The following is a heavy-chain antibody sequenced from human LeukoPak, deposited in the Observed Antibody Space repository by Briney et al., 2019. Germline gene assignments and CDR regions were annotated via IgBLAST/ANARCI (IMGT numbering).Heavy chain of an antibody. CDR3: ARALEVGASK. Sequence: GGSLRLSCAASGFTVSSNYMNWVRQAPGKGLEWVSIIYSGGTTYYADSVKGRFTISRDNSKNTLYLQMDSLRAEDTAVYYCARALEVGASKWGQGTLVTVSS. D-gene: IGHD1-26*01. CDR1: GFTVSSNY. J-gene: IGHJ4*02. CDR2: IYSGGTT. V-gene: IGHV3-66*01.